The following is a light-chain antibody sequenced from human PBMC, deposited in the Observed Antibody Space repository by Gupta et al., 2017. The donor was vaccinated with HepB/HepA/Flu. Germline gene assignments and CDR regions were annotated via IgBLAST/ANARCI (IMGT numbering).Light chain of an antibody. J-gene: IGKJ1*01. Sequence: EIVMTQSPDSLAVSLGDRATINCKSSQSVLYSSNNKNYLAWYQQKPGQPPKLLIYWASTRESGVPYRFIGSGSGTDFTLTISSLQAEDLAVYYCQQYYSTPWTFGQGTKVEIK. V-gene: IGKV4-1*01. CDR3: QQYYSTPWT. CDR2: WAS. CDR1: QSVLYSSNNKNY.